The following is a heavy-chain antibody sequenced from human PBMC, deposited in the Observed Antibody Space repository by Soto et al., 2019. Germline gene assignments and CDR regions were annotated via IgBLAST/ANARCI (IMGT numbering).Heavy chain of an antibody. CDR1: GFTVSSNY. CDR2: IYSGGST. Sequence: EVQLVESGGGLIQPGGSLRLSCAASGFTVSSNYMSWVRQAPGKGLEWVSVIYSGGSTYYADSVKGRFTISRDNSKNTLYRQMHSLRAEDTAVYYCSRDRVESGYPEYFPHWGQGTLVTVSS. J-gene: IGHJ1*01. CDR3: SRDRVESGYPEYFPH. D-gene: IGHD3-22*01. V-gene: IGHV3-53*01.